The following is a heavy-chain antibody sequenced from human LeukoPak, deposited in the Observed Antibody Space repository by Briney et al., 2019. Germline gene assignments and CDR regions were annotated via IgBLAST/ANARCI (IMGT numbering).Heavy chain of an antibody. CDR2: ISYDGSNK. Sequence: PGRSLRLSCAASGFTFSSYAMHWVRQAPGKGLEWVAVISYDGSNKYYADSVKGRFTISRDNYKNTLYLQMNSLRAEDTAVYYCARQRADSGMDYWGQGTLVTVSS. CDR1: GFTFSSYA. J-gene: IGHJ4*02. CDR3: ARQRADSGMDY. D-gene: IGHD6-25*01. V-gene: IGHV3-30*04.